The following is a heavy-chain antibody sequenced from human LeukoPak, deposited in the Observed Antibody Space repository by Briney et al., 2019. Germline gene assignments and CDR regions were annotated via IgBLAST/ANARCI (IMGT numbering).Heavy chain of an antibody. D-gene: IGHD3-22*01. J-gene: IGHJ4*02. V-gene: IGHV3-30-3*01. Sequence: PGRSLRLSCAASGFTFSSYAMHWVRQAPGKGLEWVAVISYDGSNKYYADSVKGRFTISRDNAKNSLYLQMNSLRAEDTAVYYCARTYYYDSSGYSWGWAFFDYWGQGTLVTVSS. CDR3: ARTYYYDSSGYSWGWAFFDY. CDR2: ISYDGSNK. CDR1: GFTFSSYA.